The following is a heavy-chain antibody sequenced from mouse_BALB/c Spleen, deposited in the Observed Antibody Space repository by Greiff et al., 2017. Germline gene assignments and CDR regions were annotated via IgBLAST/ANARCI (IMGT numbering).Heavy chain of an antibody. D-gene: IGHD2-4*01. CDR2: IWGDGST. J-gene: IGHJ3*01. V-gene: IGHV2-6-7*01. Sequence: VKLMESGPGLVAPSQSLSITCTVSGFSLTGYGVNWVRQPPGKGLEWLGMIWGDGSTDYNSALKSRLSISKDDSKNQVFLKMNSLQTDDTARYYCARGLYYDYSAWFAYWAKGLWSLSLQ. CDR1: GFSLTGYG. CDR3: ARGLYYDYSAWFAY.